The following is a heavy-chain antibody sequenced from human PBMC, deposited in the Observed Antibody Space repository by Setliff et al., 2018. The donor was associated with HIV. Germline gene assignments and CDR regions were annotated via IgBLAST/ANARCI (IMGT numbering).Heavy chain of an antibody. CDR2: VSYAGTT. V-gene: IGHV4-59*04. CDR3: TADRASVWYGH. Sequence: SETLSLTCTVSGDSSGINYWAWIRQPPGKGLELIGSVSYAGTTYYNPFLEGRVSMSFDSSKNQFSLRLRSMAAADAATYYCTADRASVWYGHWGQGTLVTVSS. CDR1: GDSSGINY. D-gene: IGHD6-19*01. J-gene: IGHJ5*02.